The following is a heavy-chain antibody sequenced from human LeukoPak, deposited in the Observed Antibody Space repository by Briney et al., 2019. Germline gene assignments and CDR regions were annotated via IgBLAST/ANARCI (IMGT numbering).Heavy chain of an antibody. J-gene: IGHJ3*02. D-gene: IGHD3-22*01. V-gene: IGHV1-2*02. CDR2: INPNSGGS. CDR1: GYTFTGYY. CDR3: ARGFDYYDSSGYNSDAFDI. Sequence: ASVKVSCKASGYTFTGYYIHWVRRAPGQGLEWMGWINPNSGGSKYAQKFQGRVTMTRDTSISTAYMELSRLRYDDTAVYYCARGFDYYDSSGYNSDAFDIWGQGTMVTVSS.